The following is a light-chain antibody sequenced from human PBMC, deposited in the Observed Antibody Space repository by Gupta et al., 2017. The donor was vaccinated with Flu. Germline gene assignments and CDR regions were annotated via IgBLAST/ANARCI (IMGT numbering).Light chain of an antibody. V-gene: IGKV3-20*01. CDR2: GAF. Sequence: GSLSLSPGQRATRSCRARQRVSGSHLARYQQRPGQTPRLLIDGAFITATVIPDTYTGSGSGTDFTLSISGLGREDIAVYYCQREGSSRITFGQGTKLEIK. CDR3: QREGSSRIT. J-gene: IGKJ5*01. CDR1: QRVSGSH.